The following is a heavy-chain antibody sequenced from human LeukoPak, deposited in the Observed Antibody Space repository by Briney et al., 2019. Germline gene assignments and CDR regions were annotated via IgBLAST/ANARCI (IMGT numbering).Heavy chain of an antibody. CDR3: ARGYAVVRGVPYFDY. V-gene: IGHV4-34*01. D-gene: IGHD3-10*01. CDR1: GGSFSGYY. Sequence: SETLSLTCAVSGGSFSGYYWNWIRQPPGKGLEWIGEINHSGSTNYNPSLKSRVTISVDTSKNQFSLKLSSVTAADTAVYYCARGYAVVRGVPYFDYWGQGTLVTVSS. J-gene: IGHJ4*02. CDR2: INHSGST.